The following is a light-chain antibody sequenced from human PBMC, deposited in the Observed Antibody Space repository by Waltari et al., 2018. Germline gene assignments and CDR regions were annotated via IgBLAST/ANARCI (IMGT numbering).Light chain of an antibody. V-gene: IGLV5-45*02. J-gene: IGLJ3*02. CDR1: SGINVGTYR. Sequence: QAVLTQPSSLSASPGASASLTCTLRSGINVGTYRIYWYQQQPGSPPQYLLRYKSDSDKQQGSGVPSRFSGSKDASANAGNLVISGLQSEDEADYYCMIWHSSAWVFGGGTKLTVL. CDR3: MIWHSSAWV. CDR2: YKSDSDK.